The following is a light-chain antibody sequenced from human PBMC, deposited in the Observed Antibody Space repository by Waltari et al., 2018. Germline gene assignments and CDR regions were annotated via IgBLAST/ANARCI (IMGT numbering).Light chain of an antibody. CDR1: QSIRNY. J-gene: IGKJ4*01. CDR2: AAS. CDR3: EQSYNIPT. Sequence: DIQMTQSPSSLSASVGERVTIACRTSQSIRNYLNWYQQKPGKAPKLLIYAASTLQSGVPSRFSGSGSGTDFTLTISSLQPEDFATYYCEQSYNIPTFGGGTKVEIK. V-gene: IGKV1-39*01.